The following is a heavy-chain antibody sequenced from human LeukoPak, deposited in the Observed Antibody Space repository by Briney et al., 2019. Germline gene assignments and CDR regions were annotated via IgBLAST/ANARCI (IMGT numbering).Heavy chain of an antibody. J-gene: IGHJ3*02. CDR2: ISGSGGST. CDR1: GFTFSSYA. V-gene: IGHV3-23*01. CDR3: ARDRLAAAGNAFDI. D-gene: IGHD6-13*01. Sequence: QPGGSLRLSCAASGFTFSSYAMSWVRQAPGKGLEWVSAISGSGGSTYYADSVKGRFTISRDNAKNSLYLQMNSLRAGDTAVYYCARDRLAAAGNAFDIWGQGTMVTVSS.